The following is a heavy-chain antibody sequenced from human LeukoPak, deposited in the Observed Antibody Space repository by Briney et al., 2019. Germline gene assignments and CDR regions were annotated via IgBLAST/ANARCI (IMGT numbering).Heavy chain of an antibody. CDR3: AKDLWASSWYDY. V-gene: IGHV3-23*01. Sequence: PRGSLRLSCAASGFTFSSYAMSWVRQAPGKGLEWVSAISGSGGSAYYADSVKGRFTISRDNSKNTLYLQMNSLRAEDTAVYYCAKDLWASSWYDYWGQGTLVTVSS. D-gene: IGHD6-13*01. J-gene: IGHJ4*02. CDR1: GFTFSSYA. CDR2: ISGSGGSA.